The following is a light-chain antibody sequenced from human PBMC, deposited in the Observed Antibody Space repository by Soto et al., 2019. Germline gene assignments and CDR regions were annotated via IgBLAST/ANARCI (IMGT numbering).Light chain of an antibody. Sequence: AIQMTQSPSSLSASVGDRVTITCRASQGFRNDLGWYQQKPGKAPKLLIYAAASLQSGVPSRFSGSGSGPDITLTISSLQNEDFATYYCLQDYNYPRTFGQGTKVQIK. V-gene: IGKV1-6*01. CDR3: LQDYNYPRT. J-gene: IGKJ1*01. CDR2: AAA. CDR1: QGFRND.